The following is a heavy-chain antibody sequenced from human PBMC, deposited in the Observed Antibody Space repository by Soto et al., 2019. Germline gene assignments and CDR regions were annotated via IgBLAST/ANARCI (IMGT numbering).Heavy chain of an antibody. CDR2: TYYRCKWYN. J-gene: IGHJ4*02. V-gene: IGHV6-1*01. Sequence: SQTLSLTYAISVDSVSSNSAAWNWIRQSPARGLEWLGRTYYRCKWYNDYAVSVKSRITINPDTSKNQFALQLNSVTPEDTAVYYCARAKVAVAGIGFDYWGQGTLVTVSS. CDR3: ARAKVAVAGIGFDY. CDR1: VDSVSSNSAA. D-gene: IGHD6-19*01.